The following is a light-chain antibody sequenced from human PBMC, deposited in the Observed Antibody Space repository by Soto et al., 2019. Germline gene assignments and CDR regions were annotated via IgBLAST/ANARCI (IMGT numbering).Light chain of an antibody. V-gene: IGLV2-23*01. CDR1: SSDVGSYNL. Sequence: QSVLTQPASVSGSPGQSITISCTGTSSDVGSYNLVSWYQQHPGKAPKLMIYEGIKRPSGVSNRFSGSKSGNTASLTISGLQAADEADYYCCSYAGSSALLFGGGTKLTVL. J-gene: IGLJ2*01. CDR2: EGI. CDR3: CSYAGSSALL.